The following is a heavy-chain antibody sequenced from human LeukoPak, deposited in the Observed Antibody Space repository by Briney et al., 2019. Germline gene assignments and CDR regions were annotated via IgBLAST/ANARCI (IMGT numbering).Heavy chain of an antibody. D-gene: IGHD4-17*01. V-gene: IGHV4-34*01. J-gene: IGHJ5*02. CDR3: ARRLPGGGNWFDP. Sequence: GEINHSGSTNDTPSLKSGVTISVDTAKNQFSLKRSSVTAADTAVYYCARRLPGGGNWFDPWGQGTLVTVSS. CDR2: INHSGST.